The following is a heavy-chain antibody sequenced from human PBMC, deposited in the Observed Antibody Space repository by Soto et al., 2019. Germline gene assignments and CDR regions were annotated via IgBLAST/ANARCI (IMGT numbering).Heavy chain of an antibody. CDR2: ISGSGGCT. CDR1: GFTFRSYA. J-gene: IGHJ4*02. CDR3: ATTVTTDY. D-gene: IGHD4-17*01. Sequence: EVQLLESGGGLVQPGGSLSLSCAASGFTFRSYAMSWVRQAPGKGLEWVSAISGSGGCTYYEDSVKGRFTICRDNSKNTLYLQMNSLRAEDTAVYYCATTVTTDYWGQGTLVTVSS. V-gene: IGHV3-23*01.